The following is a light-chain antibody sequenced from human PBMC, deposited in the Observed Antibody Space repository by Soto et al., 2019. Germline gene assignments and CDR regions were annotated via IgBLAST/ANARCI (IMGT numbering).Light chain of an antibody. Sequence: QSALTQPASVSGSPGQSITISCTGTSSDVGNYNLVSWYQQHPGKAPKLMIYEGGKRPSGVSNRFSGSKSGNTASLTISGLQAEDEADYYCCSYAGSSTLVFGGGTKVTVL. CDR1: SSDVGNYNL. V-gene: IGLV2-23*01. CDR3: CSYAGSSTLV. J-gene: IGLJ2*01. CDR2: EGG.